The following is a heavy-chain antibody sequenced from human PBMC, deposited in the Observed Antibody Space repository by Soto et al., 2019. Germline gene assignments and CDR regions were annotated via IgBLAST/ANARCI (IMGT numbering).Heavy chain of an antibody. Sequence: QVQLQESGPGLVKPSQTLSLTCTVSGGSISSGDYYWSWIRQPPGKGLEWIGYIYYSGSTYYNPSLRGRVTIPVDTSKNQFSLKLSSVTAADTAVYYCARVPNGDYAFDIWGQGTMVTVSS. J-gene: IGHJ3*02. CDR3: ARVPNGDYAFDI. V-gene: IGHV4-30-4*01. CDR2: IYYSGST. CDR1: GGSISSGDYY. D-gene: IGHD3-10*01.